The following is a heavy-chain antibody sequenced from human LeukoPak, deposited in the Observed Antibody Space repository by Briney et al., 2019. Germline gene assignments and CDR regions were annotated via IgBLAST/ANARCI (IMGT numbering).Heavy chain of an antibody. V-gene: IGHV3-30*18. CDR1: GFTFSSYG. CDR3: AKDPGRYFDLLYPGPYGMDV. J-gene: IGHJ6*02. CDR2: ISYDGSNK. D-gene: IGHD3-9*01. Sequence: GGSLRLSCAASGFTFSSYGMHWVRQAPGKGLEWVAVISYDGSNKYYADSVKGRFTISRDNSKNTLYLQMNSLRAEDTAVYYFAKDPGRYFDLLYPGPYGMDVWGQGTTVTVSS.